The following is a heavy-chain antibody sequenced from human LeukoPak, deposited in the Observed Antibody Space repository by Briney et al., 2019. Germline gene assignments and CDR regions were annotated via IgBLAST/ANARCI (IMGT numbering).Heavy chain of an antibody. J-gene: IGHJ4*02. CDR3: ARGTGDYDFWSAY. Sequence: GGSLRFSCAASGFTFSSYSMNWVRQAPGKGLEWVSSISSSSSYIYYADSVKGRFTISRDNAKNSLYLQMNSLRAEDTAVYYCARGTGDYDFWSAYWGQGTLVTVSS. CDR1: GFTFSSYS. V-gene: IGHV3-21*01. D-gene: IGHD3-3*01. CDR2: ISSSSSYI.